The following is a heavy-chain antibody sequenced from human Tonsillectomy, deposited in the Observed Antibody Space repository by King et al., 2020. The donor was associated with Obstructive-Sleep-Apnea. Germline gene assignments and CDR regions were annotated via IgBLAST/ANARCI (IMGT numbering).Heavy chain of an antibody. CDR3: ARDKSSTIYGMDV. J-gene: IGHJ6*02. CDR2: VYYSGNT. Sequence: QLQESGPGLVKPSETLSLTCTVSGGSISNRNYYWGCIRQPPGKGLEWIGRVYYSGNTYYNPSLKSRVTISVDTSKNQFSLKMNSVTAADTAVYYCARDKSSTIYGMDVWGQGTTVTVSS. CDR1: GGSISNRNYY. V-gene: IGHV4-39*07. D-gene: IGHD5-24*01.